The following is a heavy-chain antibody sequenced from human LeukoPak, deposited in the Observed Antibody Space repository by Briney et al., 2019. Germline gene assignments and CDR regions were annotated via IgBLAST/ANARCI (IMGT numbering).Heavy chain of an antibody. V-gene: IGHV1-18*01. D-gene: IGHD6-19*01. CDR1: GYTFTSYG. CDR3: ASAQCSSGWYGPNYYYYMDV. J-gene: IGHJ6*03. Sequence: ASVKVSCKASGYTFTSYGISWVRQAPGQGLEWMRWISAYNGNTNYAQKLQGRVTMTTDTSTSTAYMELRSLRSDDTAVYYCASAQCSSGWYGPNYYYYMDVWGKGTTVTVSS. CDR2: ISAYNGNT.